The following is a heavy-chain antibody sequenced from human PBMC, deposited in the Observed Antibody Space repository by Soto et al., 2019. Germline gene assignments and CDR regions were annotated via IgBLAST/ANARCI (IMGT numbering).Heavy chain of an antibody. Sequence: KTSETLSLTCVVNGGSFSGYYWSWIRQSPGKGLEWIGEINDSGITDSNPSLESRVTISVDMSKNQFSLNLKSVTAADSAVYHCARGRSSVPDRRGIGYYGLDVWGQGTTVTVSS. D-gene: IGHD6-6*01. CDR3: ARGRSSVPDRRGIGYYGLDV. J-gene: IGHJ6*02. CDR1: GGSFSGYY. CDR2: INDSGIT. V-gene: IGHV4-34*01.